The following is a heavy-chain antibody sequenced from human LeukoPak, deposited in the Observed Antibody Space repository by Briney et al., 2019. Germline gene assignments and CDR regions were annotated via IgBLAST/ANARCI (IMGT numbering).Heavy chain of an antibody. CDR3: AIDMYYDFWSGYYPGGM. CDR2: ISAYNGNT. V-gene: IGHV1-18*01. J-gene: IGHJ4*02. Sequence: ASVKVSCKASGYTFTSYGISWVRQAPGQGLEWMGWISAYNGNTNYAQKLQGRVTMTTDRSTSTAYMELRSLRSDDTAVYYCAIDMYYDFWSGYYPGGMWGQGTLVTVSS. CDR1: GYTFTSYG. D-gene: IGHD3-3*01.